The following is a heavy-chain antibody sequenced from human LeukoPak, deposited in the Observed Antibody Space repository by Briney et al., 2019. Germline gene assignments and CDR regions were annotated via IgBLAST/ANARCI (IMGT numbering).Heavy chain of an antibody. CDR3: ARDLGCSTSSCRYNWFDP. V-gene: IGHV3-23*01. CDR2: ISQSGGRST. D-gene: IGHD2-2*01. CDR1: GFTFSNYA. J-gene: IGHJ5*02. Sequence: VGSLRLSCAVSGFTFSNYAMTWVRQAPGEGLEWVAFISQSGGRSTDYADSVRGRFTIYRDNSKDTLYLQMNSLRADDTDVYHCARDLGCSTSSCRYNWFDPWGQGTLVTVAS.